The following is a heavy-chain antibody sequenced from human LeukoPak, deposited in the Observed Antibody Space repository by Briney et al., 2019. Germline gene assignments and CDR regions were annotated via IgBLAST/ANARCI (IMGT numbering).Heavy chain of an antibody. CDR2: ISSSGSTI. D-gene: IGHD3-16*02. CDR1: GFTFSSYE. CDR3: ARAYTFGGVIVAFDY. J-gene: IGHJ4*02. Sequence: PGGSLRLSCAASGFTFSSYEMNWVRQAPGKGLEWVSYISSSGSTIYYADSVKGRFTISRDNAKNSLCLQMNSLRAEDTAVYYCARAYTFGGVIVAFDYWGQGTLVTVSS. V-gene: IGHV3-48*03.